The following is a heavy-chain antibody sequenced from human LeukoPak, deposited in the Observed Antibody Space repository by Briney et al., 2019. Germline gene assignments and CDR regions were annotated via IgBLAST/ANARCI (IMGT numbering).Heavy chain of an antibody. CDR3: ARGHYYDSSGDY. CDR2: IYNSGST. D-gene: IGHD3-22*01. J-gene: IGHJ4*02. Sequence: PSETLSLTCTVSGDSISSHYWSWIRQPPGKGLEWIGYIYNSGSTNYNPSLKSRVTISVDTSKNQFSPNLSSVTAADTAVYYCARGHYYDSSGDYWGQGTLVTVSS. CDR1: GDSISSHY. V-gene: IGHV4-59*11.